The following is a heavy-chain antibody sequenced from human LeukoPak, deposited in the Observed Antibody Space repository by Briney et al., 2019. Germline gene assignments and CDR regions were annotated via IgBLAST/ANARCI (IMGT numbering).Heavy chain of an antibody. V-gene: IGHV3-30*18. J-gene: IGHJ4*02. D-gene: IGHD4-23*01. CDR1: GFTFSSYG. CDR2: ISYDGSNK. Sequence: GGSLRLSCAASGFTFSSYGMHWVRQAPGKGLEWVAVISYDGSNKYYADSVKGRFTISRDNTKNSLSLQMNSLRAEDMALYYCAKDGLGGNPVGFIDCWGQGTLVTVSS. CDR3: AKDGLGGNPVGFIDC.